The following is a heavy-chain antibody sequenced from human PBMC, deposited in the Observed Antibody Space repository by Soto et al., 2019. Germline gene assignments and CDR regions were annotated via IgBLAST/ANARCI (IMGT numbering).Heavy chain of an antibody. J-gene: IGHJ4*02. Sequence: SETLSLTCTVFGGSISSGGYYWSWIRQHSGKGLEWIGYIYYSGSTQYNPSLESRVTISGDTSKNQFSLRLSSLTAADMAVYYCARSRRDGYNYAFDYWGQGTLVTVSS. CDR2: IYYSGST. V-gene: IGHV4-31*03. D-gene: IGHD5-12*01. CDR1: GGSISSGGYY. CDR3: ARSRRDGYNYAFDY.